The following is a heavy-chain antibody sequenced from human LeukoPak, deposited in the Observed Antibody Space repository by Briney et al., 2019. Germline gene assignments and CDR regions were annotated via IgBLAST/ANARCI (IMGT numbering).Heavy chain of an antibody. V-gene: IGHV3-23*01. D-gene: IGHD3-22*01. Sequence: PGGSLRLSCAASGFTFSSYSMNWVRQAPGKGLEWVSAISGSGGSTYYADSVKGRFTISRDNSKNTLYLQMNSLRAEDTAVYYCAKTYDSSGYYDIDYFDYWGQGTLVTVSS. CDR3: AKTYDSSGYYDIDYFDY. CDR1: GFTFSSYS. CDR2: ISGSGGST. J-gene: IGHJ4*02.